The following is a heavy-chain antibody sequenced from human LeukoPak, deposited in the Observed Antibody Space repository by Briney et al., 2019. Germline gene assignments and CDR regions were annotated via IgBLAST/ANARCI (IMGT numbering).Heavy chain of an antibody. CDR2: ISTNGGNT. J-gene: IGHJ5*02. CDR1: GFTFSSYA. V-gene: IGHV3-23*01. Sequence: GGSLRLSCAASGFTFSSYAMSWVRQAPGEGLEWVSAISTNGGNTYFADSVKGRFTISRDNSKNTLYLQMNSLRPEDTAVYYCARGLPSSTRTYNWFDPWGPGTLVTVSS. CDR3: ARGLPSSTRTYNWFDP. D-gene: IGHD2-2*01.